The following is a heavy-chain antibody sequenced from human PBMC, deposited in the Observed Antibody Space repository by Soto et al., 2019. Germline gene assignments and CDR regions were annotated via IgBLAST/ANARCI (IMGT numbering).Heavy chain of an antibody. CDR2: INPNSGVT. CDR3: ARESGGATATLDYYYFYMDV. Sequence: QVQLVQSGAEVKKPGASVTVSCRSSGDTFTYYYIHWVRQAPGQGLEWMGWINPNSGVTKYAQKFQGWVSMTRDTSIRTVYMQLSRLRSDDTAVYYCARESGGATATLDYYYFYMDVWGTGTTVIVSS. J-gene: IGHJ6*03. CDR1: GDTFTYYY. V-gene: IGHV1-2*04. D-gene: IGHD5-12*01.